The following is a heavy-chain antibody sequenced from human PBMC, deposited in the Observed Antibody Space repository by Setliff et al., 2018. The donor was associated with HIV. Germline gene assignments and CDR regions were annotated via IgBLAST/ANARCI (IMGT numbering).Heavy chain of an antibody. Sequence: SETLSLTCAVSGGSISSTNWWSWVRQPPGKGLEWIGEIYHSGITYYNPSLKSRVTISVDTSKNQFSLNLTSVTAADTAVYYCARSKTFYDFWGGYYTHGAFKIWGLGTMVTVSS. CDR2: IYHSGIT. CDR3: ARSKTFYDFWGGYYTHGAFKI. J-gene: IGHJ3*02. D-gene: IGHD3-3*01. V-gene: IGHV4-4*02. CDR1: GGSISSTNW.